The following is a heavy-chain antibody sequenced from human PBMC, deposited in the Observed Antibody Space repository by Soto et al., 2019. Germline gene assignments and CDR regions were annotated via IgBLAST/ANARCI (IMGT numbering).Heavy chain of an antibody. V-gene: IGHV3-23*01. CDR3: AKDRGGYCSGGSCYGSNYFDY. J-gene: IGHJ4*02. D-gene: IGHD2-15*01. Sequence: GGSLRLSCAASGFTFSSYAMSWFRQAPGKGLEWVSAISGSGGSTYYADSVKGRFTISRDNSKNTLYLQMNSLRAEDTAVYYCAKDRGGYCSGGSCYGSNYFDYWGQGTLVTVSS. CDR2: ISGSGGST. CDR1: GFTFSSYA.